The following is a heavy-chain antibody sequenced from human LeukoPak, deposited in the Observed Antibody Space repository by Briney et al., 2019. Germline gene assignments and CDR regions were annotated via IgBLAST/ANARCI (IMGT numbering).Heavy chain of an antibody. CDR1: GYSLTELS. Sequence: ASVKVSCKVSGYSLTELSMHWVRQAPGKGLEWMGGFDPEDDETIYAQKFQGRVTMTEDTSTDTAYIDLSSLRSGDTAVYFCATFVFDSGSYGSWFDSWGQGTLVTVSS. D-gene: IGHD1-26*01. CDR3: ATFVFDSGSYGSWFDS. J-gene: IGHJ5*01. CDR2: FDPEDDET. V-gene: IGHV1-24*01.